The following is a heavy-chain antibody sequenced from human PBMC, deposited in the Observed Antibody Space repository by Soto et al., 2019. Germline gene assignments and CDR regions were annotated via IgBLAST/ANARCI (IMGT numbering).Heavy chain of an antibody. J-gene: IGHJ4*02. Sequence: SGPTLVNPTETLTLTCTVSGFSLSNARMGVSWIRQPPGKALEWLAHIFSNDEKSYSTSLKSRLTISKDTSKSQVVLTMTNMDPVDTATYYCARIWVATTRTVTIYYFDYWGQGTLVTVSS. D-gene: IGHD4-17*01. CDR3: ARIWVATTRTVTIYYFDY. V-gene: IGHV2-26*01. CDR1: GFSLSNARMG. CDR2: IFSNDEK.